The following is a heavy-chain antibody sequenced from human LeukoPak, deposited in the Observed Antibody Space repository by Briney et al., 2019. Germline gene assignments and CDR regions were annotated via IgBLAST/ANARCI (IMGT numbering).Heavy chain of an antibody. Sequence: GGSLRLSCAASGFAFSDYWMNWVRQAPGKGLEWVANIKEDGSEKYYVDSVRGRFTISRDNAKNSLYLQMNSLRAEDSAVYYCARYHWNDVAYWGQGTLVTVSS. V-gene: IGHV3-7*01. CDR1: GFAFSDYW. CDR3: ARYHWNDVAY. J-gene: IGHJ4*02. D-gene: IGHD1-1*01. CDR2: IKEDGSEK.